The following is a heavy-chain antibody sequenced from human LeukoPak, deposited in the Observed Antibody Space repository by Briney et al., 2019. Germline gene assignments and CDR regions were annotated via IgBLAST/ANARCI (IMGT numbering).Heavy chain of an antibody. J-gene: IGHJ3*02. CDR3: ASTNSSSWLDAFDI. CDR1: GYTFTGYY. Sequence: ASVTVSCKASGYTFTGYYMHWVRQAPGKGLEWMGWINPNSGGTNYAQKFQGRVTMTRDTSISTAYMELSRLRSDDTAVYYCASTNSSSWLDAFDIWGQGTMVTVSS. D-gene: IGHD6-13*01. V-gene: IGHV1-2*02. CDR2: INPNSGGT.